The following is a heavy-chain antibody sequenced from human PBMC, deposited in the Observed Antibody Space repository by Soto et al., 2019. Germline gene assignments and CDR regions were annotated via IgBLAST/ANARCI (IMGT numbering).Heavy chain of an antibody. Sequence: SETLSLTCAVSGGSINSYYWGWIRQPPGKTLEWIGYIHYSGNTKYNPSLKSRVSTSVDTAKNQFSLKLSAVTAADTAVYYCARQRVAVVPAAMTSNNWFDLWGQGILVTVSS. CDR2: IHYSGNT. CDR3: ARQRVAVVPAAMTSNNWFDL. J-gene: IGHJ5*02. D-gene: IGHD2-2*01. CDR1: GGSINSYY. V-gene: IGHV4-59*08.